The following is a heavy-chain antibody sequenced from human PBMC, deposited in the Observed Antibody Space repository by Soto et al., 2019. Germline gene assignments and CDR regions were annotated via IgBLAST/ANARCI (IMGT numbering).Heavy chain of an antibody. Sequence: EVQLVESGGGLVQPGGSPRLSCAASGFTFSSYSMNWVRQAPGKGLECVSYISSSSNNIYYADSVKGRFTISRDNAKNSLYLQLNSLRDEDTAVYYCARADFSMKYWGQGTLVTVSS. D-gene: IGHD3-3*01. CDR3: ARADFSMKY. J-gene: IGHJ4*02. CDR2: ISSSSNNI. CDR1: GFTFSSYS. V-gene: IGHV3-48*02.